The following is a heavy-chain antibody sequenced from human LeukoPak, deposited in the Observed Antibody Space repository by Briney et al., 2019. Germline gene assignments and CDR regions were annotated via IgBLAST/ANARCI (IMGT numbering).Heavy chain of an antibody. V-gene: IGHV3-23*01. CDR1: GFTVSSYG. CDR2: FSATDGSA. Sequence: GGSLRLSCAASGFTVSSYGMTWVRQAPGEGLEWVSAFSATDGSAQYAESVKGRFTISRDNSKNSLYLQMNSLRDEDTAVYYCAKARIASAGTGAFDVWGQGTMVTVSS. D-gene: IGHD6-13*01. J-gene: IGHJ3*01. CDR3: AKARIASAGTGAFDV.